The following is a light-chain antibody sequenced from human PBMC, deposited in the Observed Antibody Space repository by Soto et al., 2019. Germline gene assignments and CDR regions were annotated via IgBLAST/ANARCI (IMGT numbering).Light chain of an antibody. V-gene: IGKV3-15*01. CDR1: QTVAGD. CDR2: RTS. Sequence: RVTTQSPATLSVSPGERATLSCRASQTVAGDLAWYQPKPGQAPRLLIYRTSTRATGIPARFSGSGSGTEFTLTISRLQSEDFAVYYCQEYNGRSSFGQGTKVEIK. CDR3: QEYNGRSS. J-gene: IGKJ1*01.